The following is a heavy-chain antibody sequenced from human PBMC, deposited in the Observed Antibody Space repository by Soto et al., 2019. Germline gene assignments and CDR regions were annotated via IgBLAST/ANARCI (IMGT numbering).Heavy chain of an antibody. CDR1: GLTFSSYW. Sequence: GGSLRLSFAASGLTFSSYWMSGCRQAPGKGREGWANIKQDGSEKYYVDSLKGRFTTSRDNAKNSLYLQMNSLRAEGTAVYYCARDGNWNYEGYYYYGMDVWGQGPTATVSS. CDR2: IKQDGSEK. J-gene: IGHJ6*02. CDR3: ARDGNWNYEGYYYYGMDV. V-gene: IGHV3-7*03. D-gene: IGHD1-7*01.